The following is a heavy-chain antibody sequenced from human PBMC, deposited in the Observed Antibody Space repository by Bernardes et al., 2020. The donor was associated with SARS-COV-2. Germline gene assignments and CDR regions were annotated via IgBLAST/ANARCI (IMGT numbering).Heavy chain of an antibody. Sequence: SETLSLTCTVSGGSISSNSYYWGWIPQPKGKELDWIRNIYYSGITYYNPSLKSRVTMSIDTSKNQFSLKLSSVTAADTAVYYCARRLQYYFDYWGHGTLGTVSS. CDR3: ARRLQYYFDY. V-gene: IGHV4-39*01. J-gene: IGHJ4*01. CDR1: GGSISSNSYY. CDR2: IYYSGIT.